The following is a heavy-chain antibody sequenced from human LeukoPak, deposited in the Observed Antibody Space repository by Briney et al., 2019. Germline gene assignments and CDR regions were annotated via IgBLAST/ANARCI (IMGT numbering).Heavy chain of an antibody. V-gene: IGHV7-4-1*02. CDR1: GYTFTSYG. J-gene: IGHJ4*02. CDR3: ARVFGDTAMVNTRSFNDY. Sequence: ASVKVSCKASGYTFTSYGISWVRQAPGQGLEWMGWINTNTGNPTYAQGFTGRFVFSLDTSVSTAYLQISSLKAEDTAVYYCARVFGDTAMVNTRSFNDYWGQGTLVTVSS. CDR2: INTNTGNP. D-gene: IGHD5-18*01.